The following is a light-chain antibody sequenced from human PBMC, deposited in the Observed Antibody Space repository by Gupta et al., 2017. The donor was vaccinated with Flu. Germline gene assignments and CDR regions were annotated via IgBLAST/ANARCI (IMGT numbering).Light chain of an antibody. CDR1: QSISSY. V-gene: IGKV1-39*01. J-gene: IGKJ1*01. CDR3: KQSYSTPQEKWT. CDR2: AAS. Sequence: DIQMTQSPSSLSASVGDRVTITCRASQSISSYLNWYQQKPGKAPKLLIYAASSLQSGVPSRFSGSGSGKDCTLTISSLQPEEFATYDCKQSYSTPQEKWTFGQGTKVEIK.